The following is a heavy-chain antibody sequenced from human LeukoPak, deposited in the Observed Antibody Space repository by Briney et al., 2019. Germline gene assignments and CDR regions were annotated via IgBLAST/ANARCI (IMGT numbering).Heavy chain of an antibody. V-gene: IGHV3-11*01. CDR1: GFTFSDHY. CDR2: ISSSGSTI. Sequence: GGSLRLSCAASGFTFSDHYMDWVRQAPGKGLEWVSYISSSGSTIYYADSVKGRFTISRDNAKNSLYLQMNSLRAEDTAVYYCARVGRRYSGYDLGYFDYWGQGTLVTVSS. J-gene: IGHJ4*02. CDR3: ARVGRRYSGYDLGYFDY. D-gene: IGHD5-12*01.